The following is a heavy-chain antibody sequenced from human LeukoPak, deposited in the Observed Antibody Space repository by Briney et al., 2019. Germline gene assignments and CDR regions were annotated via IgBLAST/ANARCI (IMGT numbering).Heavy chain of an antibody. D-gene: IGHD6-6*01. CDR1: GGSINSYY. CDR3: ARDGCGSSSCLDY. V-gene: IGHV4-59*01. CDR2: ISYSGST. Sequence: SETLSLTCTVSGGSINSYYWSWIRQPPRKGLEWIGYISYSGSTNYNPSLKSRVTISVDTSKNQFSLKLSSVTAADTAVYYCARDGCGSSSCLDYWGQGTLVTVSS. J-gene: IGHJ4*02.